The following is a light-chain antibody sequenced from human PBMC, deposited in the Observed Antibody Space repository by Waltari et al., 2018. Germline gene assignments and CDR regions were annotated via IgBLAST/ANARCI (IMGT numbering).Light chain of an antibody. CDR2: ADG. Sequence: SYELTQPPSVSVSPGQAARITCSGDALPKKYAYWYQQKSGPAPVLVIYADGKRPSGIPERFSGSSSGRTATLTLSGAQVEDEGDYYCYSTDSSGTQRVFGGGTKLTVL. J-gene: IGLJ2*01. V-gene: IGLV3-10*01. CDR3: YSTDSSGTQRV. CDR1: ALPKKY.